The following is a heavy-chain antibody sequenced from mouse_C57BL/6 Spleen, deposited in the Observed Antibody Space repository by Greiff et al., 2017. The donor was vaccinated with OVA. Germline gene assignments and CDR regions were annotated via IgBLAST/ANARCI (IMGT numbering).Heavy chain of an antibody. D-gene: IGHD2-3*01. CDR3: TRDDGYYPYYAMDY. J-gene: IGHJ4*01. CDR1: GFNIKDYY. CDR2: IDPEDGDT. V-gene: IGHV14-1*01. Sequence: EVKVVESGAELVRPGASVKLSCTASGFNIKDYYMHWVKQRPEQGLEWIGRIDPEDGDTEYAPKFQGKATMTADTSSNTAYLQLSSLTSEDTAVYYCTRDDGYYPYYAMDYWGQGTSVTVSS.